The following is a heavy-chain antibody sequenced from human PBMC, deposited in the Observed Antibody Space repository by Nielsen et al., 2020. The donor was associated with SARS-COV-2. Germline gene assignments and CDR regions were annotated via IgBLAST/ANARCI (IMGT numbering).Heavy chain of an antibody. CDR2: ISGSAGRT. CDR1: GFTLSNYA. J-gene: IGHJ5*02. D-gene: IGHD3-9*01. V-gene: IGHV3-23*01. CDR3: AKDPFNVIWTGYQNWFDP. Sequence: GGSLRLSCAASGFTLSNYAMNWVRQAPGKGLEWVSGISGSAGRTNYADSVKGRFSISRDNSNNTLYLQMNSLRAEDTAVYYCAKDPFNVIWTGYQNWFDPWGQGTLVTVSS.